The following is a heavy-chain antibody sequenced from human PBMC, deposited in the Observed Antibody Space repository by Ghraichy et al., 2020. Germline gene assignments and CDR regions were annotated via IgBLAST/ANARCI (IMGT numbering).Heavy chain of an antibody. V-gene: IGHV3-30*04. Sequence: GGSLRLSCAASGFTFSTYAMHWVRQAPGKGLEWVAIISYDGSNKYYADSVKGRFTISRDNSKNTLYLQMNSLRAEDTAVYYCARDSEYDVWSGYTPYYFDYWGQGTLVTVSS. CDR3: ARDSEYDVWSGYTPYYFDY. CDR2: ISYDGSNK. J-gene: IGHJ4*02. D-gene: IGHD3-3*01. CDR1: GFTFSTYA.